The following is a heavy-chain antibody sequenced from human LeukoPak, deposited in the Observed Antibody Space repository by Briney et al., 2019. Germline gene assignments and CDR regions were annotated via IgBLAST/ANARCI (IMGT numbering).Heavy chain of an antibody. CDR1: GGSISSFY. CDR2: VYNRGNT. CDR3: AATIKRDYGDTNLDY. Sequence: PSETLSLTCTVSGGSISSFYWSWIRQPPGKGLEWIGYVYNRGNTNYNPSLKSRVTISEDTSQNQLSLQLRSVTAADTAVYYCAATIKRDYGDTNLDYWGQGTLVTVSS. V-gene: IGHV4-59*01. D-gene: IGHD4-17*01. J-gene: IGHJ4*02.